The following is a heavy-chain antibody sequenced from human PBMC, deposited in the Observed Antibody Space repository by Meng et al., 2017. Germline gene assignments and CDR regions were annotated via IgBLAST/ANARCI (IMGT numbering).Heavy chain of an antibody. Sequence: GESLKISCAASGFTFSSYAMHWVRQAPGKGLERVAVISYDGSNKYYADSVKGRFTISRDNSKNTLYLQMNSLRAEDTAVYYCAREHIVVVTARSRNYFDYWGQGTLVTVTS. CDR3: AREHIVVVTARSRNYFDY. CDR2: ISYDGSNK. V-gene: IGHV3-30*01. CDR1: GFTFSSYA. J-gene: IGHJ4*02. D-gene: IGHD2-21*02.